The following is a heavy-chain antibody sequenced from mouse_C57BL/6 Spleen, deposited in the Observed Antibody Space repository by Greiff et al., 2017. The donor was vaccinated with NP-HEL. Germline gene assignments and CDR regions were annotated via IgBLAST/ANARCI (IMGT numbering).Heavy chain of an antibody. J-gene: IGHJ4*01. Sequence: QVQLQQSGAELVMPGASVKLSCKASGYTFTSYWMHWVKQRPGQGLEWIGEIDPSDSYTNYNQKFKGKSTLTVDKSSSTAYMQLSSLTYDDSAVYYCAISVYYYGSSYGYAMDYWGQGTSVTVSS. D-gene: IGHD1-1*01. V-gene: IGHV1-69*01. CDR3: AISVYYYGSSYGYAMDY. CDR1: GYTFTSYW. CDR2: IDPSDSYT.